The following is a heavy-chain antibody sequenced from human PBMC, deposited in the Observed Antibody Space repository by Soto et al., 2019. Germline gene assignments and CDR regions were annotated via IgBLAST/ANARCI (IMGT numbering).Heavy chain of an antibody. CDR2: INHSGST. Sequence: SETLSLTCAVYGGSFSGYYWSWIRQPPGKGLEWIGEINHSGSTNYNPSLKSRVTISVDTSKNQFSLKLSSVTAADTAVYYCARGLELDYWGQGTQVTVSS. J-gene: IGHJ4*02. CDR1: GGSFSGYY. V-gene: IGHV4-34*01. CDR3: ARGLELDY. D-gene: IGHD1-7*01.